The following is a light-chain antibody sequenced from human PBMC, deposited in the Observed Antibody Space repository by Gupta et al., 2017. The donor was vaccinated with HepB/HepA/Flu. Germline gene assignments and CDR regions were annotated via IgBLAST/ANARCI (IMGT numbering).Light chain of an antibody. Sequence: DIQMTQSPSTLSASVGDRVTIACRVSQSIGSRLAWYQQKPGKAPKLLIYKASSLDAGVPSRFSGSGSGTEFTLTISSLQPDDFATYYCQQVNDPKTFGQGTKVEIK. V-gene: IGKV1-5*03. CDR1: QSIGSR. CDR3: QQVNDPKT. J-gene: IGKJ1*01. CDR2: KAS.